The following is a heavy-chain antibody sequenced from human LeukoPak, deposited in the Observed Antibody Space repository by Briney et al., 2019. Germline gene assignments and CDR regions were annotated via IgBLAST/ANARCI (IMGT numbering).Heavy chain of an antibody. Sequence: SENLSLTCTVSGGSISSGGYYWSWIRQHPGKGLEWIGYIYYSGSTYYNPSLKSRVTISVDTSKNQFSLKLSSVTAADTAVYYCVRGDGDYYFDYWGQGTLVTVSS. CDR1: GGSISSGGYY. V-gene: IGHV4-31*03. J-gene: IGHJ4*02. D-gene: IGHD4-17*01. CDR2: IYYSGST. CDR3: VRGDGDYYFDY.